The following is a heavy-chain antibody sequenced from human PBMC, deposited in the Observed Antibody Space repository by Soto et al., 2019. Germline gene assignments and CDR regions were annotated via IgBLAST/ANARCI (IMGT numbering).Heavy chain of an antibody. CDR3: ARLSTLYSSSSNWFDP. J-gene: IGHJ5*02. CDR1: GYTFTSYA. D-gene: IGHD6-6*01. Sequence: ASVKVSCKASGYTFTSYAMHWVRQAPGQRLEWMGWINAGNGNTKYSQKFQGRVTITRDTSASTAYMELSSLRSEDTAVYYCARLSTLYSSSSNWFDPCGQRTLVTVSS. V-gene: IGHV1-3*01. CDR2: INAGNGNT.